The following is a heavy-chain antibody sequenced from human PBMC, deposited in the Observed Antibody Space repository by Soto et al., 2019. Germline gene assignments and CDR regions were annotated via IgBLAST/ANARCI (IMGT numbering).Heavy chain of an antibody. Sequence: QITLKESGPTLVKPTQTLTLTCAFSGFSLSTDRVVVGWVRQPPGKALEWLAFIYGNDDKRYSPSLTSRLTITKDTSKDQVVLSMTNMDPVDTGTYYCAHLSTYLAVDYWGPGTLVTVSS. CDR2: IYGNDDK. D-gene: IGHD3-3*02. CDR1: GFSLSTDRVV. V-gene: IGHV2-5*01. CDR3: AHLSTYLAVDY. J-gene: IGHJ4*02.